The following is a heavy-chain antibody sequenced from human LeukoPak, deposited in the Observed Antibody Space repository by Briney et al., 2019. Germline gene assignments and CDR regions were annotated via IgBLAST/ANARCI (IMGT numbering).Heavy chain of an antibody. V-gene: IGHV1-18*01. CDR3: ARAEMGYCSGGSCYDLYAIDY. J-gene: IGHJ4*02. D-gene: IGHD2-15*01. CDR2: ISAYNGNT. CDR1: GYTFTSYG. Sequence: GASVKASCKASGYTFTSYGISWVRQAPGQGLEWMGWISAYNGNTNYAQKLQGRVTMTTDTSTSTAYMELRSLRSDDTAVYYCARAEMGYCSGGSCYDLYAIDYWGQGTLVTVSS.